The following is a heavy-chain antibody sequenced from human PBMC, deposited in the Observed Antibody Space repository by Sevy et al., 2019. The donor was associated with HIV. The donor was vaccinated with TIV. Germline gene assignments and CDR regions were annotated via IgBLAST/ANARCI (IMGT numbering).Heavy chain of an antibody. J-gene: IGHJ4*02. CDR2: IYSSGNT. CDR3: AGLRWPEAHFDY. V-gene: IGHV4-61*01. Sequence: SETLSLTCTVSNDSVSSGTFHWSWIRQPPQKGLEWIGYIYSSGNTNYNPSLKSRVTISVDTSKKQFSLRLNSVTAADTAVYYCAGLRWPEAHFDYWGQGTLVTVSS. CDR1: NDSVSSGTFH. D-gene: IGHD2-15*01.